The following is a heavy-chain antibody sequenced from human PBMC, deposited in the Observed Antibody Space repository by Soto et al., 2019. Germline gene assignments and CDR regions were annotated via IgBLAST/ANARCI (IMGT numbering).Heavy chain of an antibody. CDR3: ARVGAAGTKN. CDR1: GFTFSDYY. CDR2: TRNKANSYTT. Sequence: PGGSLRLSCAASGFTFSDYYMDWVRQAPGKGLEWVGRTRNKANSYTTEYAASVKGRFTISRDDSKNSLYLQMNSLKTEDTAVYYCARVGAAGTKNWGQGTLVTVSS. V-gene: IGHV3-72*01. J-gene: IGHJ4*02. D-gene: IGHD6-13*01.